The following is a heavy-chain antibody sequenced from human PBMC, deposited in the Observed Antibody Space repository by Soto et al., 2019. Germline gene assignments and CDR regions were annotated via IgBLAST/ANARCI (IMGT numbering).Heavy chain of an antibody. CDR1: GFTFSSYG. CDR2: ISYDGSNK. V-gene: IGHV3-30*18. CDR3: AKASTYYDFWSGYDY. J-gene: IGHJ4*02. Sequence: QVQLVESGGGVVQPGRSLRLSCAASGFTFSSYGMHWVRQAPGKGLEWVAVISYDGSNKYYADSVKGRFTISRDNSKNTLYLQMNSLRAEDTAVYYCAKASTYYDFWSGYDYWGQGTLVTVSS. D-gene: IGHD3-3*01.